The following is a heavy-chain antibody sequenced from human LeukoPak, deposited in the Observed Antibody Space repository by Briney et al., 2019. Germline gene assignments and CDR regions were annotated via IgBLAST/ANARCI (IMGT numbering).Heavy chain of an antibody. J-gene: IGHJ4*02. CDR1: GYIFTDYY. D-gene: IGHD6-19*01. V-gene: IGHV1-2*02. CDR2: INPHSGGT. CDR3: AREGPGSSGWFFDY. Sequence: ASVKVSCKASGYIFTDYYMHWVRQAPGQGPEWMGWINPHSGGTKYAQKFQGRVTMTRDTSITTAYMEVSRLRSDDTAVYYCAREGPGSSGWFFDYWGQGTLVSVSS.